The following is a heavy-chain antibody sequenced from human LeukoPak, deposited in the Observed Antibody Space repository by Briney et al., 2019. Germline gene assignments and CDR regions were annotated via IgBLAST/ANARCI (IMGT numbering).Heavy chain of an antibody. V-gene: IGHV4-59*08. D-gene: IGHD3-16*01. J-gene: IGHJ3*02. CDR3: ARQRISVLGNFDI. Sequence: PSETLSLTCTVSGGSISSYYWSWIRQPPGKGLEWIGYIYYSGSTNYNPSLKSRVTISVDTSKNQFSLKLSSVTAADTAVYYCARQRISVLGNFDIWGQGTMVTVSS. CDR2: IYYSGST. CDR1: GGSISSYY.